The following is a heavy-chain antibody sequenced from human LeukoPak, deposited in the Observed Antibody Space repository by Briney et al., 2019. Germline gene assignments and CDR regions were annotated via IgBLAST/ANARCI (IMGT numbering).Heavy chain of an antibody. CDR2: IYYSGTT. V-gene: IGHV4-59*01. D-gene: IGHD4-23*01. CDR1: GGSIRYYF. Sequence: PSETLSLTCTVSGGSIRYYFWDCIRQPPGKGLEWIGYIYYSGTTNYNPSLKSRVIISVDTSKNQFSLNLSPVIAADTAVYYCARVGVDYSGNIIKYYFDYWGLGTLVTVSS. J-gene: IGHJ4*02. CDR3: ARVGVDYSGNIIKYYFDY.